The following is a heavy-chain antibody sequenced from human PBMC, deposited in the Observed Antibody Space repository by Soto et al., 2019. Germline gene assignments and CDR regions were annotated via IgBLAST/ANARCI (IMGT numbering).Heavy chain of an antibody. Sequence: PGESLKISCKGSGYSFTSYWISWVRQMPGKGLEWMGRIDPSDSYTNYSPSFQGHVTISADKSISTAYLQWSSLKASDTAMYYCASGSGSDERYYYYGMDVWGQGTTVTVSS. CDR1: GYSFTSYW. V-gene: IGHV5-10-1*01. J-gene: IGHJ6*02. D-gene: IGHD1-26*01. CDR2: IDPSDSYT. CDR3: ASGSGSDERYYYYGMDV.